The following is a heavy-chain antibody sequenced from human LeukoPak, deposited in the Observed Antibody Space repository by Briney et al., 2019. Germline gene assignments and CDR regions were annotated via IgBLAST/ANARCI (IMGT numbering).Heavy chain of an antibody. CDR1: GFTFSRYW. Sequence: QPGGSLRLSCAASGFTFSRYWMHWVRQAPGKGLEWVAVISYDGSNKYYADSVKGRFTISRDNSKNTLYLQMNSLRAEDTAVYYCARDLGPWYFDYWGQGTLVTVSS. CDR2: ISYDGSNK. CDR3: ARDLGPWYFDY. V-gene: IGHV3-30-3*01. J-gene: IGHJ4*02.